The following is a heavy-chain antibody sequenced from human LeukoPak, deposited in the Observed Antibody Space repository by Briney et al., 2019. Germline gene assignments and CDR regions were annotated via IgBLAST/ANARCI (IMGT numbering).Heavy chain of an antibody. D-gene: IGHD3-22*01. CDR3: VISYYDATGYYDY. V-gene: IGHV1-2*02. CDR1: GYTFTGYY. CDR2: INPNSGGT. Sequence: ASVKVSCKASGYTFTGYYMHWVRQALGQGLEWMGWINPNSGGTNYAQKFQGRVTMTRDTSISTAYMELSRLRSDDTAVYYCVISYYDATGYYDYWGQGTLVSVSS. J-gene: IGHJ4*02.